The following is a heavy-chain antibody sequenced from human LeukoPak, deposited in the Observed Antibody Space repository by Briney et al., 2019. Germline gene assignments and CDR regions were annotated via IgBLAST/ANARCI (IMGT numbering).Heavy chain of an antibody. D-gene: IGHD6-13*01. CDR3: ARDAPQVPAAGVLAS. J-gene: IGHJ5*02. Sequence: GGSLTLSCAASGFTVSDNYMSWVRQAPGKGLEWVSVMYSRGDTYYANSVKGRFIFSRDISKNTLYLQMNGLRTEDTAMYYCARDAPQVPAAGVLASWGQGTLVTVSS. CDR2: MYSRGDT. V-gene: IGHV3-53*01. CDR1: GFTVSDNY.